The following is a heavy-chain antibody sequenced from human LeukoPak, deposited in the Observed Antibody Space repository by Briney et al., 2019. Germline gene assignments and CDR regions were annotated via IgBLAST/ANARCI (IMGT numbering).Heavy chain of an antibody. Sequence: GGSLRLSCVASGFTFSRFGMNWVRQAPGKGLEWISHISSTGGDVYYADSVKGRFTISRDNAKNSLYLQMSSLRNEDTAIYYCAQKGGTDHWGQGTLVTVSS. V-gene: IGHV3-48*02. CDR2: ISSTGGDV. J-gene: IGHJ4*02. CDR1: GFTFSRFG. D-gene: IGHD2-15*01. CDR3: AQKGGTDH.